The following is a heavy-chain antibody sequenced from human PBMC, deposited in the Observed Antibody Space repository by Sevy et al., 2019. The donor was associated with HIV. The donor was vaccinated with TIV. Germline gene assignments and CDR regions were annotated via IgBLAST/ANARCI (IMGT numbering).Heavy chain of an antibody. Sequence: GGSLRLSCAASGFTFSSYWMSWVRQAQGKGLEWVANIKQDGSEKYYVDSVKGRFTISRDNAKNSLYLQMNSLRAEDTAVYYCARGFGVPGYGMDVWGQGTTVTVSS. V-gene: IGHV3-7*01. CDR3: ARGFGVPGYGMDV. CDR2: IKQDGSEK. CDR1: GFTFSSYW. D-gene: IGHD3-3*01. J-gene: IGHJ6*02.